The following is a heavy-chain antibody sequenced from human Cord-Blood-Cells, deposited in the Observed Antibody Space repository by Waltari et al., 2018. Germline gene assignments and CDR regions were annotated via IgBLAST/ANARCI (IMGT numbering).Heavy chain of an antibody. D-gene: IGHD6-13*01. CDR1: GGSFSGYY. CDR2: INHSGST. V-gene: IGHV4-34*01. J-gene: IGHJ3*02. Sequence: QVQLQQWGAGLLKPSETLSLTCAVYGGSFSGYYWSWIRQPPGQGLEWIGEINHSGSTNYNPSLKSRVTISVDTSKNQFSLKLSSVTAADTAVYYCARPGIAAAGDAFDIWGQGTMVTVSS. CDR3: ARPGIAAAGDAFDI.